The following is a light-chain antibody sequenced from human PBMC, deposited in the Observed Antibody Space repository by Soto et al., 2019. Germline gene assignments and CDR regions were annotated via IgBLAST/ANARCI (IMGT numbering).Light chain of an antibody. Sequence: HSVLTQSPSASGTPGQRVVISCSGSTSNIGSNTVSWYQQFPGTAPKLLIYSDDQRPSWVPGRFSASKSGASASLAISGLQSEDEALYYCASWDNSLNVVFGGGTQLTVL. CDR1: TSNIGSNT. CDR2: SDD. CDR3: ASWDNSLNVV. J-gene: IGLJ2*01. V-gene: IGLV1-44*01.